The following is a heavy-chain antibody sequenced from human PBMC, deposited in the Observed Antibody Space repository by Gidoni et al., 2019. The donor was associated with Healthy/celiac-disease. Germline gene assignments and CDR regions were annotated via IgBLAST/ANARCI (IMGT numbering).Heavy chain of an antibody. CDR1: GYTFTSYG. Sequence: QVQLVQSRAGLQNPAALFQVSCTASGYTFTSYGISWVRQAPGQGLEWMGWISAYNGNTNYAQKLQGRVTMTTDTSTSTAYMELRSLRSDDTAVYYCARDDGSSWYLYFQHWGQGTLVTVSS. D-gene: IGHD6-13*01. V-gene: IGHV1-18*01. CDR2: ISAYNGNT. CDR3: ARDDGSSWYLYFQH. J-gene: IGHJ1*01.